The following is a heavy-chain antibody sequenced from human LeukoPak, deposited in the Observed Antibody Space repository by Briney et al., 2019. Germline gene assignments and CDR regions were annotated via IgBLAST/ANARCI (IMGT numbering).Heavy chain of an antibody. CDR2: ISGSGGGT. V-gene: IGHV3-23*01. Sequence: GGSLRLSCAASGFTFSSYAMSWVRQAPGKGLEWVSAISGSGGGTYYADSVKGRFTISRDNSKNTLYLQMNSLRAEDTAVYYCANLGLDSLDVWGQGTTVTVSS. J-gene: IGHJ6*02. CDR1: GFTFSSYA. CDR3: ANLGLDSLDV. D-gene: IGHD3/OR15-3a*01.